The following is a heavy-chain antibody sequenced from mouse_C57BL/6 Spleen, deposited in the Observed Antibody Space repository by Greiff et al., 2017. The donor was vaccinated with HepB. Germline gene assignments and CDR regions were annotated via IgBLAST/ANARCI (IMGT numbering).Heavy chain of an antibody. CDR2: IDPSDSYT. Sequence: QVQLQQPGAELVMPGASVKLSCKASGYTFTSYWMHWVKQRPGQGLEWIGEIDPSDSYTNYNQKFKGKSTLTVDKSSSTAYMQLSSLTSEDSAVYYCARNGAYGSSSGAAYWGQGTLVTVSA. CDR1: GYTFTSYW. D-gene: IGHD1-1*01. J-gene: IGHJ3*01. CDR3: ARNGAYGSSSGAAY. V-gene: IGHV1-69*01.